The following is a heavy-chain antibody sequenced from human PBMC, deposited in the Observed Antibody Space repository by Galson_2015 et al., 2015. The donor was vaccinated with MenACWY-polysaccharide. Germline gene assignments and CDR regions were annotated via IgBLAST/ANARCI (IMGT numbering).Heavy chain of an antibody. CDR2: IRLSGGST. Sequence: SLRLSCAASGFNFASYAMTWVRQAPGKGLEWVSTIRLSGGSTYYADSVKGRFTISRDNSKNTLYLQMNSLRAEDTAVYYCAKSRCPYSGTSHNTYYSHFWGQRTLVTVSS. CDR1: GFNFASYA. V-gene: IGHV3-23*01. CDR3: AKSRCPYSGTSHNTYYSHF. J-gene: IGHJ4*02. D-gene: IGHD2-2*01.